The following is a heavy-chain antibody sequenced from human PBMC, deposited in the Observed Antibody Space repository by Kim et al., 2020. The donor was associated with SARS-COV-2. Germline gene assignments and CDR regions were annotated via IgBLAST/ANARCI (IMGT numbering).Heavy chain of an antibody. D-gene: IGHD2-21*02. V-gene: IGHV3-13*01. Sequence: VKGRFTISRENAKNSLYLQMNSLRAGDTAVYYCARGSVVTAIRDLYGMDVWGQGTTVTVSS. J-gene: IGHJ6*02. CDR3: ARGSVVTAIRDLYGMDV.